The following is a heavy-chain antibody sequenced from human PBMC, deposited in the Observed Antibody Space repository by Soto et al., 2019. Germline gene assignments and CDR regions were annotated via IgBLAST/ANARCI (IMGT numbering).Heavy chain of an antibody. J-gene: IGHJ4*02. Sequence: SETLSLTCAVYGGSFSGYYWGWIRQPPGKGLEWIGSVYYSGITYYNPSLKSRVTISVDTSKKQFSLDLSSVTAADTAVYYCVSQVPGIANYFDYWGQGALVTVSS. CDR1: GGSFSGYY. D-gene: IGHD2-21*01. CDR3: VSQVPGIANYFDY. V-gene: IGHV4-39*01. CDR2: VYYSGIT.